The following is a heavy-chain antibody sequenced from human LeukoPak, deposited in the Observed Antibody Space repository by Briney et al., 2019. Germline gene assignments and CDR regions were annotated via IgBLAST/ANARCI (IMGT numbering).Heavy chain of an antibody. CDR2: IYYSGST. J-gene: IGHJ4*02. CDR1: GGSISSYY. V-gene: IGHV4-39*07. D-gene: IGHD3-22*01. Sequence: SETLSLTCTVSGGSISSYYWGWIRQPPGKGLEWIGSIYYSGSTYYNPSLKSRVTISVDTSKNQFSLKLSSVTAADTAVYYCAAHYYDSSGYYYFDYWGQGTLVTVSS. CDR3: AAHYYDSSGYYYFDY.